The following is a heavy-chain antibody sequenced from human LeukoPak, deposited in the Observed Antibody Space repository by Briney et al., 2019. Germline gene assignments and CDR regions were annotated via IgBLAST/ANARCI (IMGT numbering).Heavy chain of an antibody. CDR3: ARGGHILVVAALNT. CDR2: ISYDGSDN. D-gene: IGHD2-21*02. CDR1: GLFFSSYC. V-gene: IGHV3-30*14. Sequence: GGSLRLSCAASGLFFSSYCFHWVRQATGKGLEWVAAISYDGSDNYYAESVNGRLTISRDNCKDTLYLQMNRLRTDDTAVYYCARGGHILVVAALNTWGQGTLVAVSS. J-gene: IGHJ5*02.